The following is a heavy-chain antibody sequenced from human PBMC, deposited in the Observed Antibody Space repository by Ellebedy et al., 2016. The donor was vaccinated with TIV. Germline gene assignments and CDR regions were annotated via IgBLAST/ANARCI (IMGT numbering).Heavy chain of an antibody. J-gene: IGHJ3*02. Sequence: SETLSLXXTVSGVSISAYTWTWIRQPAGQGLEWLGRLYSSGNTNYNPSLKRRVTISADTSKNQFSLKVTSVTAADTAVYYCARHTGWNDRVFAFDIWGQGTMVTVSS. CDR1: GVSISAYT. V-gene: IGHV4-4*07. CDR2: LYSSGNT. CDR3: ARHTGWNDRVFAFDI. D-gene: IGHD1-1*01.